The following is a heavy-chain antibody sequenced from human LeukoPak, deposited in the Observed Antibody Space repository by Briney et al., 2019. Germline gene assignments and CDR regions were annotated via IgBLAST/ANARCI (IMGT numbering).Heavy chain of an antibody. CDR3: ARDLGPGPFDP. J-gene: IGHJ5*02. Sequence: SETLSLTCTVSGGSISSYYWSWIRQPPGKGLEWIGYIYYSGSTNYNPSLKSQVTISVDTSKNQFSLKLSSVTAADTAVYYCARDLGPGPFDPWGQGTLVTVSS. D-gene: IGHD3-16*01. CDR2: IYYSGST. CDR1: GGSISSYY. V-gene: IGHV4-59*01.